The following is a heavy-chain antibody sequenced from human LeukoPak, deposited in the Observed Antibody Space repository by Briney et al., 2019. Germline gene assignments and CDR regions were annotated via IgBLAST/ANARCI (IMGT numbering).Heavy chain of an antibody. D-gene: IGHD6-19*01. CDR1: GFTFSSYA. J-gene: IGHJ4*02. Sequence: GSLRLSCAASGFTFSSYAMHWVRQAPGKGLEWVAFIRYDGSNKYYADSVKGRFTISRDNSKNTLYLQMNSLRAEDTAVYYCARGVRIAVAGYIDYWGQGTLVTVSS. CDR2: IRYDGSNK. V-gene: IGHV3-30*04. CDR3: ARGVRIAVAGYIDY.